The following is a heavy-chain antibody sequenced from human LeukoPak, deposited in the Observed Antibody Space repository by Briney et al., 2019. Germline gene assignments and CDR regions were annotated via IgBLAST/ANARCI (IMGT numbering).Heavy chain of an antibody. D-gene: IGHD3-10*01. J-gene: IGHJ3*02. CDR1: GFTFSSYA. Sequence: GGSLRLSCAASGFTFSSYAMSWVRQAPGKGLEWVANIKQDGSEKYYVDSVKGRFTISRDNAKNSLYLQMNSLRAEDTALYYCAKDLHGSGSYGAFDIWGQGTMVTVSS. CDR2: IKQDGSEK. CDR3: AKDLHGSGSYGAFDI. V-gene: IGHV3-7*03.